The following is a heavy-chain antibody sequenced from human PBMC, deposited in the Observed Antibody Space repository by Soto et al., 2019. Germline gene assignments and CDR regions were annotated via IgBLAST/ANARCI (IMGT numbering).Heavy chain of an antibody. J-gene: IGHJ5*02. CDR1: GGSFSGYY. D-gene: IGHD6-19*01. Sequence: PSETLSLTCAVYGGSFSGYYWSWIRQPPGKGLEWIGEINHSGSTNYNPSLKSRVTISVDTSKNQFSLKLSSVTAADTAVYYCARGQWLAVSWFDPWGQGTLVTVSS. CDR2: INHSGST. CDR3: ARGQWLAVSWFDP. V-gene: IGHV4-34*01.